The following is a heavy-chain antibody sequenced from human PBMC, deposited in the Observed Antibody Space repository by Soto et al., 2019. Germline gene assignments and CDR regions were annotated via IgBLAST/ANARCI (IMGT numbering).Heavy chain of an antibody. D-gene: IGHD5-12*01. CDR1: GGSISSSTYY. CDR2: IYSSGDT. CDR3: ARRMVATSYYFDD. V-gene: IGHV4-39*01. Sequence: SETLSLTCTVSGGSISSSTYYWGWIRQPPGKGLEWIGSIYSSGDTYYNPSLKSRVTISVDTSKNQFSLKLSSVTAADTAVYYCARRMVATSYYFDDWGQGTLVTVSS. J-gene: IGHJ4*02.